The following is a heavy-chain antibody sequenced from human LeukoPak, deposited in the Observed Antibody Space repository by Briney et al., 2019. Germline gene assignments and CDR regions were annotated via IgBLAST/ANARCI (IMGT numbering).Heavy chain of an antibody. CDR2: IYYSGST. D-gene: IGHD5-12*01. V-gene: IGHV4-39*07. Sequence: PSETLSLTCTVSGGSISSSSYYWGWIRQPPGKGLEWIGGIYYSGSTYYNPSLKSRVTISVDTSKNQFSLKLSSVTAADTAVYYCARDSYAWLRGPSVYDYWGQGTLVTVSS. CDR3: ARDSYAWLRGPSVYDY. CDR1: GGSISSSSYY. J-gene: IGHJ4*02.